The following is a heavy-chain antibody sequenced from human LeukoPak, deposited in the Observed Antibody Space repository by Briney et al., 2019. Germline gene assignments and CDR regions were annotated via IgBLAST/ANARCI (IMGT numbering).Heavy chain of an antibody. CDR1: GYTFTSYY. Sequence: ASVTVSCKASGYTFTSYYMHWVRQAPGQGLERMGIINPSGGSTSYAQKFQGRVTMTRDTSTSTVYMELSSLRSEDTAVYYCARGDLPGTFDIWGQGTMVTVSS. D-gene: IGHD3-10*01. V-gene: IGHV1-46*01. CDR3: ARGDLPGTFDI. J-gene: IGHJ3*02. CDR2: INPSGGST.